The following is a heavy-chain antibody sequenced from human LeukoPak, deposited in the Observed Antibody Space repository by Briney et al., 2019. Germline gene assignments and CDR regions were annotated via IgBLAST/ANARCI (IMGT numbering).Heavy chain of an antibody. CDR3: AREERRVSSRIDF. CDR1: GFTFSTYS. Sequence: GGSLRLSCAASGFTFSTYSMRWVRQAPGKGLEWVSSISTSSSYIYYADSVKGRFTISRDNAKNSLFLQMSGLRAEDTAVYYCAREERRVSSRIDFWGQGTLVTVSS. J-gene: IGHJ4*02. CDR2: ISTSSSYI. V-gene: IGHV3-21*01. D-gene: IGHD1-26*01.